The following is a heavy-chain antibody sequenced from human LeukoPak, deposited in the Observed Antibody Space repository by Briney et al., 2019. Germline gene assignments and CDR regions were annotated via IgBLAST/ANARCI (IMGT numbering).Heavy chain of an antibody. D-gene: IGHD1-7*01. V-gene: IGHV1-18*01. Sequence: GASVKVSCKASGYTFTSYGISWVRQAPGQGLEWMGWISAYNGNTNYAQKLQGRVTMTTDTSTSTAYMELRSLRSDDTAVYYCARDWGKLELASMRPSPYAFDIWGQGTMVTVSS. J-gene: IGHJ3*02. CDR2: ISAYNGNT. CDR1: GYTFTSYG. CDR3: ARDWGKLELASMRPSPYAFDI.